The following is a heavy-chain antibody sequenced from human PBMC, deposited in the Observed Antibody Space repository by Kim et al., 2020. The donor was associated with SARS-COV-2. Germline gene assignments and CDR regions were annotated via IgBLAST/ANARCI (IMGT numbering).Heavy chain of an antibody. CDR2: IIPYFGTT. V-gene: IGHV1-69*13. D-gene: IGHD4-17*01. CDR1: GVTFSRLA. CDR3: ARDRGDYGTKNWFEP. Sequence: SVKVSCKASGVTFSRLAISWLRQAPGQGPQWMGSIIPYFGTTNYAQRFQGRISMIADEPSTTVFMELSRLTGDDTAVYYCARDRGDYGTKNWFEPWGQG. J-gene: IGHJ5*02.